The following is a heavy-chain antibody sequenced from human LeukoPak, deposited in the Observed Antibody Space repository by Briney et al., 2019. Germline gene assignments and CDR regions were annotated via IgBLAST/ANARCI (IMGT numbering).Heavy chain of an antibody. CDR2: IRSKANSYAT. V-gene: IGHV3-73*01. CDR3: TRLGDSDY. Sequence: PGGSLRLSCAASGFTFSGSAMHWVRQTSGKGLEWVGRIRSKANSYATAYAASVKGRFTISRDDSKNTAYLQMNSLKTEDTAVYYCTRLGDSDYWGQGTLVTVSS. J-gene: IGHJ4*02. D-gene: IGHD3-16*01. CDR1: GFTFSGSA.